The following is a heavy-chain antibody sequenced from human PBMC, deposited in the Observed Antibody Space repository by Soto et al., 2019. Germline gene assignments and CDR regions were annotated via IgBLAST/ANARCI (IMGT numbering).Heavy chain of an antibody. J-gene: IGHJ6*02. D-gene: IGHD2-2*02. V-gene: IGHV3-33*01. CDR2: IWYDGSNK. CDR1: GFTFSSYG. CDR3: ARAQRPNGIVVVPAAIPYYYYYGMDV. Sequence: GGSLRLSCAASGFTFSSYGMHWVRQAPGKGLEWVAVIWYDGSNKYYADSVKGRFTISRDNSKNTLYLQMNSLRAEDTAVYYCARAQRPNGIVVVPAAIPYYYYYGMDVWGQGTTVTVSS.